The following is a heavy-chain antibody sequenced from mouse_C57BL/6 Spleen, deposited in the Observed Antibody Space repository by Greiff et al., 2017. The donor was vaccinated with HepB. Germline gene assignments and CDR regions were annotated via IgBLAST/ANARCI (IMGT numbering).Heavy chain of an antibody. CDR2: ISYDGSN. CDR3: ARESNSGYWYFDV. D-gene: IGHD2-5*01. J-gene: IGHJ1*03. V-gene: IGHV3-6*01. CDR1: GYSITSGYY. Sequence: EVQLQESGPGLVKPSQSLSLTCSVTGYSITSGYYWNWIRQFPGNKLEWMGYISYDGSNNYNPSLKNRISITRDTSKNQFFLKLNSVTTEDTATYYCARESNSGYWYFDVWGTGTTVTVSS.